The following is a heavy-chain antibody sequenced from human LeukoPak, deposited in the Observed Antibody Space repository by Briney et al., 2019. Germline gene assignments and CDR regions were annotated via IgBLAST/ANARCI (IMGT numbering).Heavy chain of an antibody. D-gene: IGHD2-21*01. V-gene: IGHV3-48*01. CDR1: GFTFSIYS. CDR3: ARVAPGHDIGRGYFDY. CDR2: ITSNSGTI. J-gene: IGHJ4*02. Sequence: GGSLRPSCAASGFTFSIYSMNWVRQAPRKGLEWISYITSNSGTIYYTDSVKGRFTISRDNAKNSLYLQMNSLRAEDTAVYYCARVAPGHDIGRGYFDYWGQGTLVTVSS.